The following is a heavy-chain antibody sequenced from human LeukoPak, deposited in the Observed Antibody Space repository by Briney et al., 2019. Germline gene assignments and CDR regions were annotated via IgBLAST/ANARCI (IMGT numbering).Heavy chain of an antibody. D-gene: IGHD4-11*01. CDR1: GFTFSSYD. J-gene: IGHJ6*03. CDR3: ARDSLRAALHYMDV. CDR2: ISYDGSIK. V-gene: IGHV3-30*04. Sequence: PGGSLRLSCAASGFTFSSYDMNWVRQVPGRGLEWLALISYDGSIKYYAGSVKGRFTISRDNSKNTFYLQLNTLRAEDTAVYYCARDSLRAALHYMDVWGKGATVTVSS.